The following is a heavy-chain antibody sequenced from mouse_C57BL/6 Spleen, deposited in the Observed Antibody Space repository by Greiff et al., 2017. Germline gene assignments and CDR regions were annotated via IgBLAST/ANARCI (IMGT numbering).Heavy chain of an antibody. CDR3: ARHEGGYYSNYGAMDY. J-gene: IGHJ4*01. CDR2: FYPGSGSI. CDR1: GYTFTEYT. Sequence: VKVVESGAELVKPGASVKLSCKASGYTFTEYTIHWVKQRSGQGLEWIGWFYPGSGSIKYNEKFKDKATLTADKSSSTVYMELSRLTSEDSAVYFCARHEGGYYSNYGAMDYWGQGTSVTVSS. D-gene: IGHD2-5*01. V-gene: IGHV1-62-2*01.